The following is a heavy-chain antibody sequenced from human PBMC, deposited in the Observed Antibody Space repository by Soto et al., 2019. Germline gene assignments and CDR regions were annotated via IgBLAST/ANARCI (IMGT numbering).Heavy chain of an antibody. Sequence: PGESLKISCKGSGYSFTSYWIGWVRQMPGKGLEWMGIIYPGGSDTRYSPSFQGQVTISADKSISTAYLQWSSLKASDTAMYYCARRRAYYYDSSGYYEWDYWGQGTLVTVSS. J-gene: IGHJ4*02. CDR2: IYPGGSDT. CDR3: ARRRAYYYDSSGYYEWDY. D-gene: IGHD3-22*01. V-gene: IGHV5-51*01. CDR1: GYSFTSYW.